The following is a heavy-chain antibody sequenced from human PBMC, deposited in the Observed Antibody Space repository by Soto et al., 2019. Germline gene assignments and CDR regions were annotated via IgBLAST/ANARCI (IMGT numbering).Heavy chain of an antibody. V-gene: IGHV1-2*04. CDR3: ARGRPAAMDYGMDV. CDR2: INPNSGGT. D-gene: IGHD2-2*01. J-gene: IGHJ6*02. CDR1: GYTFTGYY. Sequence: GASVKVSCKASGYTFTGYYMHWVRQAPGQGLEWMGWINPNSGGTNYAQKFQGWVTMTRDTSISTAYMELSRLRSDDTVVYYCARGRPAAMDYGMDVWGQGTTVTVSS.